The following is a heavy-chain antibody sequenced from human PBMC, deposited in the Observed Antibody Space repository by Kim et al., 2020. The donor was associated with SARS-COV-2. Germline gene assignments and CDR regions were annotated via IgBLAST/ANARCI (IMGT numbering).Heavy chain of an antibody. V-gene: IGHV3-48*02. CDR2: ITKSSTTI. J-gene: IGHJ3*02. CDR1: GFTFSAYD. Sequence: GGSLRLSCATSGFTFSAYDMNWVRQAPGKGLEWLSFITKSSTTIYYADSVEGRFNISRDNAKNSLFLQMNSLRDEDTAPYYCVRDCMGGAFDMWGQGTMVTVSS. CDR3: VRDCMGGAFDM. D-gene: IGHD2-8*01.